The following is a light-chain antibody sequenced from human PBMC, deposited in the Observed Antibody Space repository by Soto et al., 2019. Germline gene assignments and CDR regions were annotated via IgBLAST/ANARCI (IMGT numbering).Light chain of an antibody. CDR2: NNN. J-gene: IGLJ2*01. Sequence: QAVVTQAPSVSGTPGQRVTISCSGSSSNIESNRVYWYQQLPGTAPKLLIYNNNQRPSGVPDRFSGSKSGTSASLAITGLRSDDEADYYCATWDDDLYTPIIGGGTKLTVL. CDR3: ATWDDDLYTPI. CDR1: SSNIESNR. V-gene: IGLV1-47*02.